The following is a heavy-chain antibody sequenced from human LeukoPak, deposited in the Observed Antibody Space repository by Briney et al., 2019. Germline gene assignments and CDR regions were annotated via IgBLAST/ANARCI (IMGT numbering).Heavy chain of an antibody. J-gene: IGHJ3*02. V-gene: IGHV4-4*09. CDR3: ARPHSSTDFYAFDI. D-gene: IGHD2-2*01. Sequence: SETLSLTCSVSGGSISDYYCSWIRQPPGTGLEWIGYIRTSGSTNYSPSLASRVTMSVDTSKNQISLKLRSVTAADTAVYYCARPHSSTDFYAFDIWGQGTMVTVSS. CDR2: IRTSGST. CDR1: GGSISDYY.